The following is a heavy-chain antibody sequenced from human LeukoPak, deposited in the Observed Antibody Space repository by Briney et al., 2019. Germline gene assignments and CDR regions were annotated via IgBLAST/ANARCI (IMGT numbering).Heavy chain of an antibody. CDR1: GFTFSDHY. D-gene: IGHD3-22*01. CDR2: TRGKANSYTT. CDR3: ARVGNSGGYYNPLDY. Sequence: GGSLRLSCAASGFTFSDHYMDWVRQAPGKGLEWVGRTRGKANSYTTEYAASVKDRFTMSRDDSKNSVYLQMNSLKIEDTAVYYCARVGNSGGYYNPLDYWGQGTLVTVSS. J-gene: IGHJ4*02. V-gene: IGHV3-72*01.